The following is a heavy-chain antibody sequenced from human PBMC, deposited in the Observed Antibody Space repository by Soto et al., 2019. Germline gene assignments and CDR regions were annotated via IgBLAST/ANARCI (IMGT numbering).Heavy chain of an antibody. J-gene: IGHJ4*02. CDR2: IYSGGST. Sequence: GGSLRLSGAASGVTVSSNYMSWVRQAPGKGLEWVSVIYSGGSTYYADSVKGRFTISRDNSKNTLYLQMNSLRAEDTAVYYCARHGYNYGGGYFDSWGQGTLVTVSS. V-gene: IGHV3-66*04. CDR3: ARHGYNYGGGYFDS. CDR1: GVTVSSNY. D-gene: IGHD5-18*01.